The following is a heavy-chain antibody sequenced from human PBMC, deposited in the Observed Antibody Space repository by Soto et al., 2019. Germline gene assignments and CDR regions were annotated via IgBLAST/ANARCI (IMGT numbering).Heavy chain of an antibody. CDR1: GGSISSGGYY. CDR2: IYYSGST. D-gene: IGHD6-19*01. J-gene: IGHJ6*02. CDR3: ARERRAGYYYYGMGV. V-gene: IGHV4-31*03. Sequence: PSETLSLTCTVSGGSISSGGYYWSWIRQHPGKGLEWIGYIYYSGSTYYNPSLKSRVTISVDTSKNQFSLKLSSVTAADTAVYYCARERRAGYYYYGMGVWGQGTTVTVSS.